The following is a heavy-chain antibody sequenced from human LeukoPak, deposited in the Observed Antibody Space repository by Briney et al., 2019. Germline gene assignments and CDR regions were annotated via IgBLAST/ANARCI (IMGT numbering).Heavy chain of an antibody. CDR1: GYTFTGYY. CDR3: ARVLGYDFWSGYSPELNWFDP. J-gene: IGHJ5*02. D-gene: IGHD3-3*01. V-gene: IGHV1-2*02. Sequence: VASVKVSCKASGYTFTGYYMHWVRQAPGQGLEWMGWINPNSGGTNCAQKFRGRVTMTRDTSISTAYMELSRLRSDDTAVYYCARVLGYDFWSGYSPELNWFDPWGQGTLVTVSS. CDR2: INPNSGGT.